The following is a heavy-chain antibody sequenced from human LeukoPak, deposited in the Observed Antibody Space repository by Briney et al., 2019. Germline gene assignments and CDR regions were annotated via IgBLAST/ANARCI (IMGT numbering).Heavy chain of an antibody. J-gene: IGHJ4*02. CDR3: ARDFRLLAAAGEPVFDY. D-gene: IGHD6-13*01. Sequence: PGGSLRLSCAASGFTFSSYSMNWVRQAPGKGLEWVSSISSSSSYIYYADSVKGRFTISRDNAKNSLYLQMNSLRAEETAVYYCARDFRLLAAAGEPVFDYWGQGTLVTVSS. V-gene: IGHV3-21*01. CDR2: ISSSSSYI. CDR1: GFTFSSYS.